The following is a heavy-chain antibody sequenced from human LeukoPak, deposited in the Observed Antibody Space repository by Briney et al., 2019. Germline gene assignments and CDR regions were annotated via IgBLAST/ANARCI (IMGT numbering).Heavy chain of an antibody. V-gene: IGHV3-69-1*01. CDR1: GFTFSYYI. CDR2: ITSSHDI. Sequence: GGSLRLSCVASGFTFSYYILNWVRQAPGKGLEWVSSITSSHDIYYADSVKGRFTTSRDNARNSLYLQMNSLRADDTAAYYGARDFEERGYYLADFDYWGQGTLVTVSS. J-gene: IGHJ4*02. D-gene: IGHD3-22*01. CDR3: ARDFEERGYYLADFDY.